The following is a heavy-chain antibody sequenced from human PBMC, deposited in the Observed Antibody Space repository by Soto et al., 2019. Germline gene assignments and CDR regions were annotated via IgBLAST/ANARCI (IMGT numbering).Heavy chain of an antibody. CDR1: GYDFTTYG. J-gene: IGHJ4*02. CDR3: ARGRYGDY. CDR2: ISAHNGNT. D-gene: IGHD1-1*01. V-gene: IGHV1-18*01. Sequence: QVHLVQSGAEVKKPGASVKVSCTGSGYDFTTYGITWVRQAPGQGLEWMAWISAHNGNTDYAQKLQGRVTGTRDTSTSTAYMELRSLRSDDTAVYYCARGRYGDYWGQVALVTVSS.